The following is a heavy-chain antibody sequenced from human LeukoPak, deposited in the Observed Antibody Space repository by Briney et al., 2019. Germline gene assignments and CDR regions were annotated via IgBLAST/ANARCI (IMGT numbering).Heavy chain of an antibody. CDR2: ISTSSYT. CDR1: GFTFSSYS. CDR3: ARAVGCSSTTCLGFDY. D-gene: IGHD2-2*01. J-gene: IGHJ4*02. Sequence: GGSLRLSCAASGFTFSSYSMTWVRQAPGKGLEWVSYISTSSYTYYADSVKGRFTISRDNAKNSLYLQMNSLRAEDTAVYYRARAVGCSSTTCLGFDYWGQGSLVTVSS. V-gene: IGHV3-21*01.